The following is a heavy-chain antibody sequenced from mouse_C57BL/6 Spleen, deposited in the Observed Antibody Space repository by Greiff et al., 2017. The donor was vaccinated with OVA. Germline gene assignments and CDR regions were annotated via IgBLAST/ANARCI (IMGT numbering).Heavy chain of an antibody. J-gene: IGHJ3*01. Sequence: VMLVESGPGLVAPSQSLSITCTVSGFSLTSYAISWVRQPPGKGLEWLGVIWTGGGTNYNSALKSRLSISKDNSKSQVFLKMNSLQTDDTARYYCARNSNDYDPSWFAYWGQGTLVTVSA. CDR3: ARNSNDYDPSWFAY. CDR1: GFSLTSYA. CDR2: IWTGGGT. D-gene: IGHD2-4*01. V-gene: IGHV2-9-1*01.